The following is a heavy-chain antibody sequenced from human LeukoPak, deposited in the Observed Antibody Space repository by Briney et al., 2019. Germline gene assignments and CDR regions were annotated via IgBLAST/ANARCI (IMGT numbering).Heavy chain of an antibody. D-gene: IGHD6-13*01. CDR2: ISSSSSTI. J-gene: IGHJ4*02. CDR1: GFTFSDHY. CDR3: AREGYSSSWYETFDY. V-gene: IGHV3-48*01. Sequence: GGSLRLSCAASGFTFSDHYMDWVRQAPGKGLEWVSYISSSSSTIYYADSVKGRFTISRDNAKNSLYLQMSSLRAEDTAVYYCAREGYSSSWYETFDYWGQGTLVTVSS.